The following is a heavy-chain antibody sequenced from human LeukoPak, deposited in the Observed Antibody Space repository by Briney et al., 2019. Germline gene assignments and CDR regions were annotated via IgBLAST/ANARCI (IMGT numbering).Heavy chain of an antibody. CDR1: GYTFTSYD. V-gene: IGHV1-8*03. J-gene: IGHJ3*02. Sequence: GASVKVSCKASGYTFTSYDINWVRQATGQGLEWMGWMNPNSGNTGYAQKFQGRVTITRNTSISTAYMELSSLRFEDTAVYYCATEQITHAFDIWGQGTMVTVSS. D-gene: IGHD3-16*01. CDR2: MNPNSGNT. CDR3: ATEQITHAFDI.